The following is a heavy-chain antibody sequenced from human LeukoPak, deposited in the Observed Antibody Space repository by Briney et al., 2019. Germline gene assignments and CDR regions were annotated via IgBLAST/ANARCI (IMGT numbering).Heavy chain of an antibody. CDR3: ARPRAFSYGQMYYFDY. CDR2: INPKTGGT. V-gene: IGHV1-2*02. D-gene: IGHD5-18*01. Sequence: ASVKVSCKASGYTFIDYYIHWVRQAPGQGLEGMGWINPKTGGTNYAQKFQGRVTMTSDTSITTAYMELSRLRFDDTAVYYCARPRAFSYGQMYYFDYWGQGALVTVSS. CDR1: GYTFIDYY. J-gene: IGHJ4*02.